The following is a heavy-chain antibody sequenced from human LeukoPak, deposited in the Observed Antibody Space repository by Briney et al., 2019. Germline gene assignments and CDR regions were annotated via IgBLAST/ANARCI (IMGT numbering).Heavy chain of an antibody. Sequence: GGSLRLSCAASGFTFTSYTMTWVRQAPGKGLEWFSGISNSGSSTYYADSVKGRFTISRDNSKNTLYLQLSSLRAEDTAVYYCANPMVRGSYNMDVWGQGTTVTVSS. CDR1: GFTFTSYT. V-gene: IGHV3-23*01. CDR3: ANPMVRGSYNMDV. CDR2: ISNSGSST. D-gene: IGHD3-10*01. J-gene: IGHJ6*02.